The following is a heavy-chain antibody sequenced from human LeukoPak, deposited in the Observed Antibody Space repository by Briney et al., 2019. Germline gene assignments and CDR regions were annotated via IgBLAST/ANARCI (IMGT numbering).Heavy chain of an antibody. CDR2: IYYSGTT. CDR1: GGSISNYY. Sequence: PSETLSLTCTVPGGSISNYYWSWIRQPPGKGLEWIGYIYYSGTTNYNPSLKSRVIISVDTSKNQFSLQLSPVIAADTAVYYCARVGVDYSGNVIKYYFDYWGQGTLVTVSS. V-gene: IGHV4-59*01. J-gene: IGHJ4*02. CDR3: ARVGVDYSGNVIKYYFDY. D-gene: IGHD4-23*01.